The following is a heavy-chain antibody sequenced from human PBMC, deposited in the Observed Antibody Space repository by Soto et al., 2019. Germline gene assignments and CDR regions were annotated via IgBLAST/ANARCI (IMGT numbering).Heavy chain of an antibody. D-gene: IGHD3-22*01. CDR1: GGSFTSTNYF. J-gene: IGHJ1*01. CDR3: ARLQIYDSRAAPTPIFHP. CDR2: MYYNGNT. Sequence: QLQESGPGLVKPSETLSLTCTVSGGSFTSTNYFWGWIRQPPGKGLEWIGYMYYNGNTFYSPSLKSRVTMSVDTSKRLFSLDLSSVTAADTAMYYCARLQIYDSRAAPTPIFHPWGLGAMVTVSS. V-gene: IGHV4-39*01.